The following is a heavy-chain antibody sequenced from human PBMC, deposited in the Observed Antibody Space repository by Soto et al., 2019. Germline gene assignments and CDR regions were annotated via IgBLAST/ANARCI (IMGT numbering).Heavy chain of an antibody. Sequence: GGSLRLSCAASGFTFSSYAMSWVRQAPGKGLEWVSAISGSGGSTYYADSVKGRFTISRDNSKNTLYLQMNSLRAEDTAVYFFAKGSDYYGSGSPRFYWGQGTLVTVSS. D-gene: IGHD3-10*01. J-gene: IGHJ4*02. CDR1: GFTFSSYA. V-gene: IGHV3-23*01. CDR2: ISGSGGST. CDR3: AKGSDYYGSGSPRFY.